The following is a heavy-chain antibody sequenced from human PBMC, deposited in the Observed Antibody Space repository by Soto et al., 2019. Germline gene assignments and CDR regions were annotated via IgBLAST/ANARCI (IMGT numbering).Heavy chain of an antibody. Sequence: ASVKVSCKASGYTFTGYYMHWVRQAPGQGLEWMGWINPNSGGTNYAQKFQGRVTMTRDTSISTAYMELSRLRSDDTAVYYCASIAPPRSWYGDFDYWGQGTLVTVS. CDR2: INPNSGGT. CDR1: GYTFTGYY. D-gene: IGHD6-13*01. V-gene: IGHV1-2*02. J-gene: IGHJ4*02. CDR3: ASIAPPRSWYGDFDY.